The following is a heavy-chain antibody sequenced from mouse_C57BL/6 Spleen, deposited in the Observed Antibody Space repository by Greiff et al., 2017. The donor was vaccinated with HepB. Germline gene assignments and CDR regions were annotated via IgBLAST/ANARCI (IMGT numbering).Heavy chain of an antibody. D-gene: IGHD2-4*01. V-gene: IGHV1-52*01. Sequence: QVQLKQPGAELVRPGSSVKLSCKASGYTFTSYWMHWVKQRPIQGLEWIGNIDPSDSETHYNQKFKDKATLTVDKSSSTAYMQLSSLTSEDSAVYYCARSPYDYDGDWFAYWGQGTLVTVSA. CDR1: GYTFTSYW. CDR2: IDPSDSET. CDR3: ARSPYDYDGDWFAY. J-gene: IGHJ3*01.